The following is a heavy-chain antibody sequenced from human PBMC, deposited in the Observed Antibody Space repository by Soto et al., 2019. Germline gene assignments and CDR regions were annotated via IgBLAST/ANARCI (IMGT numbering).Heavy chain of an antibody. CDR3: ANSWTTLTTGFDF. CDR1: GFTFSNYA. J-gene: IGHJ4*02. D-gene: IGHD4-17*01. CDR2: ISSDGSEK. Sequence: GGSLRLSCVASGFTFSNYAMHWVRQAPGKWLGWVAVISSDGSEKYYLDSVRDRFTISRDNSKNTLYLQMNNLRPEDTAMYYCANSWTTLTTGFDFWGQGXLVTVYS. V-gene: IGHV3-30*18.